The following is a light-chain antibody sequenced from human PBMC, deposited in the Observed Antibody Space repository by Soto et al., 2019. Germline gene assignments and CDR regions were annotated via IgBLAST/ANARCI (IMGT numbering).Light chain of an antibody. CDR3: VLYMGSGIGV. V-gene: IGLV8-61*01. CDR2: STN. J-gene: IGLJ3*02. Sequence: QTVLTQEPSFSVSPGRTVTLTCGLSSGSVSTSYYPSWYQQTPGQAPRTLIYSTNTRSSGVPDRFSGSILGNKAALTITGAQADDESDYYCVLYMGSGIGVFGGGTKLTVL. CDR1: SGSVSTSYY.